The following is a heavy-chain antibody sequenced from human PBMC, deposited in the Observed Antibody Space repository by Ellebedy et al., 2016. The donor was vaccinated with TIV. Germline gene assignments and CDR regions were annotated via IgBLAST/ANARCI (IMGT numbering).Heavy chain of an antibody. V-gene: IGHV3-33*01. J-gene: IGHJ6*03. CDR1: GFAFNNYL. CDR3: ARPDSEDNYMDV. Sequence: GGSLRLXXAASGFAFNNYLMHWVRQAPGKGLEWVAVIWNDGSNEDYAASVKGRFTISRDDSNNTLFLQMNSLRSEGTAVYFCARPDSEDNYMDVWGKGTAVTVSS. CDR2: IWNDGSNE.